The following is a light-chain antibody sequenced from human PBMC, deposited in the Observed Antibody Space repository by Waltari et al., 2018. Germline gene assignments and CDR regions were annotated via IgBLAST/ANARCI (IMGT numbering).Light chain of an antibody. Sequence: QSVLTQPPSASGTPGQRVTISCSGSSSNIGSNYVYWYQQLPGTAPKLLIYRNNQRPSGVPARVSGSKSGPSASLAISGLRSEDEADYYCAAWDDSLSGLWVFGGGTKLTVL. J-gene: IGLJ3*02. V-gene: IGLV1-47*01. CDR3: AAWDDSLSGLWV. CDR2: RNN. CDR1: SSNIGSNY.